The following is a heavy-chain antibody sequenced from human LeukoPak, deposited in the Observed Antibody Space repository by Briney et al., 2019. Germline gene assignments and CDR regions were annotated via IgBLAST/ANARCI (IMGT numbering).Heavy chain of an antibody. J-gene: IGHJ4*02. CDR2: ISGSGGST. Sequence: GGSLRLSCAASGFTLSSYAMIWVRQAPGKGLEWVSAISGSGGSTYYADSVKGRFTISRDNSNNTMFLKMIRLRAEDTAVYYCANPPENVVGTSPFYFDSWGQGTLVTVSS. CDR3: ANPPENVVGTSPFYFDS. V-gene: IGHV3-23*01. D-gene: IGHD1-26*01. CDR1: GFTLSSYA.